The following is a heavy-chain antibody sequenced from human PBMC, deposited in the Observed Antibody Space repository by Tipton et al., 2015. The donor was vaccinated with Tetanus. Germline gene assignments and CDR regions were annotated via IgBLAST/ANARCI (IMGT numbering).Heavy chain of an antibody. CDR1: GSSITSTTHY. D-gene: IGHD2-2*01. Sequence: TLSLTCTVSGSSITSTTHYWGWIRQAPGKGLEWIGRVDRSGTTTYNPSLKGRVTMSLDTSKNQFSLKLTSVTAADTAMYYCARGSDIVVVPGVTRADWFDPWGQGTLVTVSS. V-gene: IGHV4-39*07. CDR3: ARGSDIVVVPGVTRADWFDP. J-gene: IGHJ5*02. CDR2: VDRSGTT.